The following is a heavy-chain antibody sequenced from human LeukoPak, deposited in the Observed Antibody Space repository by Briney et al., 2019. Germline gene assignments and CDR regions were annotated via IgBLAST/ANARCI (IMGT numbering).Heavy chain of an antibody. V-gene: IGHV3-74*01. Sequence: PGGSLRLSCAASGFTFSSYWTHWVRQAPGKGLVWVSRINSDGSSTSYADSVKGRSTISRDNAKNTLYLQMNSLRAEDTAVYYCARESGQKWELLHFDYWGQGTLVTVSS. CDR3: ARESGQKWELLHFDY. D-gene: IGHD1-26*01. J-gene: IGHJ4*02. CDR1: GFTFSSYW. CDR2: INSDGSST.